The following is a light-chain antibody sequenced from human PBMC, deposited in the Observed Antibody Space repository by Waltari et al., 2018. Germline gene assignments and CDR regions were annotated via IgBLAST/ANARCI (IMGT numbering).Light chain of an antibody. CDR2: AAS. CDR1: QSIAIY. J-gene: IGKJ3*01. Sequence: DIQMTQSPSSLSASVGDRVTITCRTSQSIAIYLNWYQQKPGKAPKLLIYAASSLQRGVPSRFSGSGSGTDLTLTISSLQPEDFATYYCQQTYTTPGFGPGTKVDIK. V-gene: IGKV1-39*01. CDR3: QQTYTTPG.